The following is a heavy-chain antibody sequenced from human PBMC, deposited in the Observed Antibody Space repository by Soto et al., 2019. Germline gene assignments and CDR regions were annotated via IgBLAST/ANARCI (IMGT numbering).Heavy chain of an antibody. D-gene: IGHD3-9*01. CDR1: GDSVSNKSTA. CDR2: TYYRSKWYN. Sequence: SQTLSLTCVISGDSVSNKSTAWNWIRQSPSGGLEWLGRTYYRSKWYNDYATSMKSRITISPDTSKNQFSLHLNSVTPEDTAVYFCARRFFDLGSAFDFRGQGTPVTVSS. V-gene: IGHV6-1*01. J-gene: IGHJ4*02. CDR3: ARRFFDLGSAFDF.